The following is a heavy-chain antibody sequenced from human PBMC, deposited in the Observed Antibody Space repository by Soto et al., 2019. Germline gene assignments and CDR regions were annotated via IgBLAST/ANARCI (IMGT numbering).Heavy chain of an antibody. D-gene: IGHD3-3*01. CDR2: ISWNSGSI. J-gene: IGHJ5*02. Sequence: GGSLRLSCAASGFTFDDYAMHWVRQAPGKGLEWVSGISWNSGSIGYADSVKSRFTISRDNAKNSLYLQMNSLRAEDTALYYCAKDSITIFGVVKKWSWFDPWGQGTLVTVSS. CDR3: AKDSITIFGVVKKWSWFDP. V-gene: IGHV3-9*01. CDR1: GFTFDDYA.